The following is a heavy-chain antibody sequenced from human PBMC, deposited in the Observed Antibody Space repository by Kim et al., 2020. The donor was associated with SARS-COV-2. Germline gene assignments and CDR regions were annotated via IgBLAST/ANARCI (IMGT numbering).Heavy chain of an antibody. J-gene: IGHJ4*02. Sequence: SETLSLTCAVSGGSISSGGYSWSWIRQPPGKGLEWIGYIYHSGSTYYNPSLKSRVTISVDRSKNQFSLKLSSVTAADTAVYYCARGHKAAIFDYWGQGTL. CDR3: ARGHKAAIFDY. V-gene: IGHV4-30-2*01. CDR2: IYHSGST. CDR1: GGSISSGGYS. D-gene: IGHD2-2*01.